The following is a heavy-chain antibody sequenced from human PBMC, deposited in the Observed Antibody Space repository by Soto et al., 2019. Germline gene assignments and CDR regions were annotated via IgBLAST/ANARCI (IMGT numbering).Heavy chain of an antibody. J-gene: IGHJ6*03. D-gene: IGHD2-21*01. CDR1: GGSISSYY. CDR3: ARRRCGGDCYSPYYFYYYMDV. Sequence: KQSETLSLTCTVSGGSISSYYWSWIRQPPGKGLEWIGYIYYSGSTNYNPSLKSRVTISVDTSKNQFSLKLSSVTAADTAVYYCARRRCGGDCYSPYYFYYYMDVWGKGTTVTVSS. V-gene: IGHV4-59*08. CDR2: IYYSGST.